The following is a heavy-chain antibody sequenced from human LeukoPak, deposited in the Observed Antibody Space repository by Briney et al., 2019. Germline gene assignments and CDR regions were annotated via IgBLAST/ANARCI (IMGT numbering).Heavy chain of an antibody. Sequence: GRSLRLSCAASGFTFSSYAMHWVRQAPGKGLEWVAVISYDGSNKYYADSVKGRFTISRDNSKNTLYLQMNSLRAEDTAVYYCARVFLRYYYDSSGYYDYWGQGTLVTVSS. CDR3: ARVFLRYYYDSSGYYDY. CDR1: GFTFSSYA. J-gene: IGHJ4*02. D-gene: IGHD3-22*01. CDR2: ISYDGSNK. V-gene: IGHV3-30*04.